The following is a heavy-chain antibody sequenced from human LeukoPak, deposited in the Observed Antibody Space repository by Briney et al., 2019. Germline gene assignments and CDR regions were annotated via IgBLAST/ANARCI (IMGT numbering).Heavy chain of an antibody. CDR2: INAGNGNT. J-gene: IGHJ4*02. V-gene: IGHV1-3*01. CDR3: ARDRGRITMVRGVMTNY. Sequence: ASVKVSCKASGYTFTSYAMHWVRQAPGQRLEWMGWINAGNGNTKYSQKFQGRVTITRDTSASTAYMELSSLRSEDTAVYYCARDRGRITMVRGVMTNYWGQGTLVTVSS. D-gene: IGHD3-10*01. CDR1: GYTFTSYA.